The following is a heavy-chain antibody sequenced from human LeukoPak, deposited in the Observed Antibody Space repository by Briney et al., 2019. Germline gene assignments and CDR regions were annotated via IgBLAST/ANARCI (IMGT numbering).Heavy chain of an antibody. J-gene: IGHJ3*02. D-gene: IGHD6-13*01. CDR2: LHTDGRT. CDR3: ARVRERVGSSWYNAFDI. CDR1: GFTVTTTY. Sequence: PGGSLRLSCAASGFTVTTTYITWVRQAPGKGLEWVSVLHTDGRTYYADSVKGRFTISRDNSKNVLYLHMNSLIAEDTAMYYCARVRERVGSSWYNAFDIWGQGTMVTVSS. V-gene: IGHV3-53*01.